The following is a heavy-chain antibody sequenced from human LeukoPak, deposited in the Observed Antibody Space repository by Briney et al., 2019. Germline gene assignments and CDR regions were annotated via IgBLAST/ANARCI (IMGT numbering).Heavy chain of an antibody. D-gene: IGHD6-6*01. CDR3: ARWGSIAVARFDY. CDR1: GGSISNYY. Sequence: SETLSLTCTVSGGSISNYYWSWIRQPPGKGLEWIGYIYYTGSTNYNPSLTSRVNISVDTSKNQFSLNLTSVTAADTAVYYCARWGSIAVARFDYWGQGTLVAVSS. J-gene: IGHJ4*02. CDR2: IYYTGST. V-gene: IGHV4-59*01.